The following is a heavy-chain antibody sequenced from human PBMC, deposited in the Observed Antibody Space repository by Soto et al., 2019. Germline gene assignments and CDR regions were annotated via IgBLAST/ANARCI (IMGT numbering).Heavy chain of an antibody. V-gene: IGHV1-18*01. CDR3: ARVSSSGWLYWYFDL. J-gene: IGHJ2*01. CDR2: ISAYNGNT. CDR1: GYTFTSYG. Sequence: ASVKVSCKASGYTFTSYGISWVRQAPGQGLEWMGWISAYNGNTNYAQKLQGRVTMTTDTSTSTAYMELRSLRSDDTAVYYCARVSSSGWLYWYFDLWGRGTLVTVSS. D-gene: IGHD6-19*01.